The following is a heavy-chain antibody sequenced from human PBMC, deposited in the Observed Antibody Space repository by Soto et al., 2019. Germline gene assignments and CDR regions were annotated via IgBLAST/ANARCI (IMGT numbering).Heavy chain of an antibody. CDR1: SDSISSDNW. CDR3: AMTYCSGGSCYSAFDS. J-gene: IGHJ4*02. V-gene: IGHV4-4*02. Sequence: QVQLQESGPGLVKPSGTLSLTCAVSSDSISSDNWWSWVRQPPGQGLEWIGESYPSGNTNYNPSLRSRVAISVDRSNSQFSLKLSSVTAADTAVYYCAMTYCSGGSCYSAFDSWGQGTLVTVSS. D-gene: IGHD2-15*01. CDR2: SYPSGNT.